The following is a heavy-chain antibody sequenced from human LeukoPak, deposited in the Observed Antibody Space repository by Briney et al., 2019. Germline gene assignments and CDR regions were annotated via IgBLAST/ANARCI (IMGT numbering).Heavy chain of an antibody. V-gene: IGHV3-48*01. CDR1: GFTFRSHS. CDR2: ISSSSNTI. J-gene: IGHJ4*02. Sequence: GGSLRLSCAASGFTFRSHSMTWVRQAPGKGLGWVSYISSSSNTIYYADSVKGRFTISRDNAKNSLYLQMNSLRAEDTAVYYCASSNPYSGYDSTNNYWGQGTLVTVSS. D-gene: IGHD5-12*01. CDR3: ASSNPYSGYDSTNNY.